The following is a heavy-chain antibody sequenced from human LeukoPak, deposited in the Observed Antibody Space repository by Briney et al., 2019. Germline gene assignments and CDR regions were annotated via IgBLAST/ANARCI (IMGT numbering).Heavy chain of an antibody. CDR2: TSSDGSDK. CDR3: AKDWGRFFYFDY. J-gene: IGHJ4*02. Sequence: GRSLRLSCAASGFTFSSYGMHWVRQAPGKGLEWVAVTSSDGSDKYYADSVKGRFTISRDNSKNTLYLQMNSLRAEDTAVYYCAKDWGRFFYFDYWGQGTLVTVSS. CDR1: GFTFSSYG. V-gene: IGHV3-30*18. D-gene: IGHD7-27*01.